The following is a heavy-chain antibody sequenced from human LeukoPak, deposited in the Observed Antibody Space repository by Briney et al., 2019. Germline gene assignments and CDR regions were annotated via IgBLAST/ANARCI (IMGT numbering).Heavy chain of an antibody. J-gene: IGHJ4*02. CDR1: GFSFSSYA. CDR2: ISGSGGSA. CDR3: AKDSDIVLMVYALYFDY. V-gene: IGHV3-23*01. D-gene: IGHD2-8*01. Sequence: GGSLRLSCAASGFSFSSYAMSWVRQAPGKGLEWVSAISGSGGSAYYADSVKGRFTISRDNSKNTLYLQMNSLRAEDTAVYYCAKDSDIVLMVYALYFDYWGQGTLVTVSS.